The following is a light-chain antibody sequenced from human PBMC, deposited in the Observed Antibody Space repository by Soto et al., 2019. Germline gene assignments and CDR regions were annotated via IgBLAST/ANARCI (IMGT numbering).Light chain of an antibody. CDR3: QQYNGYSIFT. CDR1: QSISRW. CDR2: DAT. V-gene: IGKV1-5*01. J-gene: IGKJ3*01. Sequence: DIQMTQSPSTLSASVGDRVTITCRASQSISRWLAWYQQKPETAPQLLIYDATSLHSGVPSRFSGSGSGTEFTLTISSLQPDDFATYYCQQYNGYSIFTFGPGTKVDIK.